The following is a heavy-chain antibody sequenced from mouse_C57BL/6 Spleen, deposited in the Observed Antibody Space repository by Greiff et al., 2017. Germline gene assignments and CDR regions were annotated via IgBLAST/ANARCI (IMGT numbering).Heavy chain of an antibody. CDR1: GYTFTDYE. V-gene: IGHV1-15*01. CDR2: IDPETGGT. D-gene: IGHD1-1*01. CDR3: TSYYGSSYGFDY. J-gene: IGHJ2*01. Sequence: QVHVKQSGAELVRPGASVTLSRKASGYTFTDYEMHWVKQTPVHGLEWIGAIDPETGGTAYNQKFKGKAILTADKSSSTAYMELRSLTSEDSAVYYCTSYYGSSYGFDYWGQGTTLTVSS.